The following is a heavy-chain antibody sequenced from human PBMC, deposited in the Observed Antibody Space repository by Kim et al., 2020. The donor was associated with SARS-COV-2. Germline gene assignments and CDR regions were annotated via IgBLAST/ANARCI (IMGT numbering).Heavy chain of an antibody. Sequence: GGSLRRSCAASGFSISSYWVHWVRQAPGKGLVWVSRISSDGRTTNYADSVKGRFTMSRDTAKNMLYLDMNSLRADDTAVYYCARGTGNYGDWDYWGQGTL. J-gene: IGHJ4*02. CDR3: ARGTGNYGDWDY. V-gene: IGHV3-74*01. CDR1: GFSISSYW. CDR2: ISSDGRTT. D-gene: IGHD1-7*01.